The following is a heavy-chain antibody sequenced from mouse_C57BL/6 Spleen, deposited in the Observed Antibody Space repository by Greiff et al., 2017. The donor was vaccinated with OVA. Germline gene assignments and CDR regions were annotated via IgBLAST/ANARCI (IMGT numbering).Heavy chain of an antibody. Sequence: EVMLVESGGGLVQPGGSLKLSCAASGFTFSDYGMAWVRQAPRKGPEWVAFISNLAYSIYYADTVTGRFTISRENAKNTLYLEMSSLRSEDTAMYYCARPDSSGYVGAMDYWGQGTSVTVST. J-gene: IGHJ4*01. CDR1: GFTFSDYG. CDR3: ARPDSSGYVGAMDY. V-gene: IGHV5-15*01. CDR2: ISNLAYSI. D-gene: IGHD3-2*02.